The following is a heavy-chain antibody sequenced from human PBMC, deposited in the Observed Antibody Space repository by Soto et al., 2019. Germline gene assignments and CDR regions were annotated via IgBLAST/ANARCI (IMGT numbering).Heavy chain of an antibody. Sequence: ASVKVSCKASGYTFTSYDINWVRQATGQGLEWMGWMNPNSGNTGYAQKFQGRVTMTRNTSISTAYMELSSLRSEDTAVYYCARGHPGITIFGVVIDNWFDPWGQGTLVTVSS. CDR2: MNPNSGNT. D-gene: IGHD3-3*01. CDR3: ARGHPGITIFGVVIDNWFDP. J-gene: IGHJ5*02. V-gene: IGHV1-8*01. CDR1: GYTFTSYD.